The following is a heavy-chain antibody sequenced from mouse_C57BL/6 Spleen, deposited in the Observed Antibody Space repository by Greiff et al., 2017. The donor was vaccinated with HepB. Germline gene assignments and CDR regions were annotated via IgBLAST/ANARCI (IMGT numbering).Heavy chain of an antibody. J-gene: IGHJ2*01. D-gene: IGHD2-2*01. V-gene: IGHV1-22*01. CDR3: SRENLYYGYDVDFDY. CDR1: GYTFTDYN. CDR2: INPNNGGT. Sequence: EVQLQQSGPELVKPGASVKMSCKASGYTFTDYNMHWVKQSHGKSLEWIGYINPNNGGTSYNQKFKGKATLTVNKSSSTAYMELRSLTSEDSAVYYWSRENLYYGYDVDFDYWGQGTTLTVSS.